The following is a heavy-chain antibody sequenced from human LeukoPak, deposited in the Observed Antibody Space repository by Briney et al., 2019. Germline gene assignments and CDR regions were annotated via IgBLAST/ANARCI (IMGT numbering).Heavy chain of an antibody. CDR2: MNPHSGNT. J-gene: IGHJ6*03. D-gene: IGHD6-13*01. V-gene: IGHV1-8*01. Sequence: ASVKVSCKASGYTFTSYDINWVRQAPGQGLECMGWMNPHSGNTGYAQKFQGRVTMTRNTSISTAYMELSSLRSEDTAVYYCARRAGMRRYYYYYYMDVWGKGTTVTISS. CDR3: ARRAGMRRYYYYYYMDV. CDR1: GYTFTSYD.